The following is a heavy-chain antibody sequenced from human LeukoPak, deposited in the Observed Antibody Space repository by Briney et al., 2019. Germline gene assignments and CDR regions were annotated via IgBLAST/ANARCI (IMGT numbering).Heavy chain of an antibody. J-gene: IGHJ4*02. CDR2: IKQDGSEV. CDR3: VRSLGSSSSDF. Sequence: TGGSLRLSCAASGFTFSNSWMSWVRQAPGKGLEWVANIKQDGSEVYYVDSVEGRFTVPRDNAKNSLSLQMNSLRGEDTAVYYCVRSLGSSSSDFWGQGTLVTVSS. CDR1: GFTFSNSW. V-gene: IGHV3-7*01. D-gene: IGHD6-6*01.